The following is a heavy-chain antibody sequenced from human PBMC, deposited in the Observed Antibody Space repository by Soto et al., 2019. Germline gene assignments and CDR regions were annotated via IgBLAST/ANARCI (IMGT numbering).Heavy chain of an antibody. CDR1: GFTFSGYA. J-gene: IGHJ3*01. CDR2: ISGSGGRT. CDR3: VREGRGSFDF. V-gene: IGHV3-23*01. Sequence: EVQLLESGGGLVQPGGSLRLSCAASGFTFSGYAMSWVRQAPGKGLEWVSAISGSGGRTYYANSVRGRFTISRDNTKNTLPLQMSSLTAYDTAIYFCVREGRGSFDFWGRGTMVTVSS. D-gene: IGHD5-12*01.